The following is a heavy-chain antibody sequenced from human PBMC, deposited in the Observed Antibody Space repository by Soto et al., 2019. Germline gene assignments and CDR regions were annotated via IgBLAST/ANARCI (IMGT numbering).Heavy chain of an antibody. Sequence: QVQLVESGGGVVQPGRSLRLSCAASGFTFSSYGMHWVRQAPGKGLEWVAVISYDGSNKYYADSVKGRFTISGDNSKNTLYLQMNSLRAEDTAVYYCAKDGIVGATEVDYWGQGTLVTVSS. D-gene: IGHD1-26*01. CDR2: ISYDGSNK. CDR3: AKDGIVGATEVDY. CDR1: GFTFSSYG. J-gene: IGHJ4*02. V-gene: IGHV3-30*18.